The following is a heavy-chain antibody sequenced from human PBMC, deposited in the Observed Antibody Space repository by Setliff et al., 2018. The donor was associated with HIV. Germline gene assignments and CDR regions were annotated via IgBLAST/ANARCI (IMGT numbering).Heavy chain of an antibody. CDR3: TRDIGEAYYNFWDAYEYFDY. V-gene: IGHV3-49*04. CDR1: GFRFSDYG. J-gene: IGHJ4*02. CDR2: IRSQAYGGTP. D-gene: IGHD3-3*01. Sequence: PGGSLRLSCTTSGFRFSDYGMTWVRQAPGKGLEWVGFIRSQAYGGTPEYAASVKGRFTISRDDSKSIAYLQMNSLKTEDTAVYYCTRDIGEAYYNFWDAYEYFDYWGQGTQVTVSS.